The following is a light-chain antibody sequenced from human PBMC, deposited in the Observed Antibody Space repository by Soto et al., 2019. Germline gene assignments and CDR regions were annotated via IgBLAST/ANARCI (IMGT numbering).Light chain of an antibody. CDR2: GAS. Sequence: EIVMTQSPATLSVSPGERATLSCRASQSVSSNLVWYQQKPGQAPRLLIYGASTRVTGIPARFSGSGSGTEFTLTISSLQSEDFAVYYCQQYDTWPRTFGQGTKVEVK. V-gene: IGKV3D-15*01. CDR1: QSVSSN. J-gene: IGKJ1*01. CDR3: QQYDTWPRT.